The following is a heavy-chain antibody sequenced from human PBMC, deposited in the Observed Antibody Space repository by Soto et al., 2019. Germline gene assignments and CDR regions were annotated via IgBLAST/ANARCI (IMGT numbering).Heavy chain of an antibody. Sequence: SETLSLTCTVSGGSISSTSYYWGWIRQPPGKGLEWIGSIYYSGSTYYNPSLKSRVTISVDTSKNQFSLKLSSVTAADTAVYYCARHNYYHDSGGYYFELYYFDYWGQGTLVTVSS. V-gene: IGHV4-39*01. CDR2: IYYSGST. J-gene: IGHJ4*02. CDR1: GGSISSTSYY. CDR3: ARHNYYHDSGGYYFELYYFDY. D-gene: IGHD3-22*01.